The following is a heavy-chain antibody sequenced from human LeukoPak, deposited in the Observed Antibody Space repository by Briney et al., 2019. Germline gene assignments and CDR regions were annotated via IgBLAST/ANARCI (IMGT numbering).Heavy chain of an antibody. J-gene: IGHJ6*03. Sequence: SETLSLTCTVSGGSISSSSYCWGWIRQPPGKGLEWIGSIYYSGSTYYNPSLKSRVTISVDTSKNQFSLKLSSVTAADTAMYYCARQYGFWSGYSSRPGYMDVWGKGTTVTVSS. D-gene: IGHD3-3*01. V-gene: IGHV4-39*01. CDR3: ARQYGFWSGYSSRPGYMDV. CDR1: GGSISSSSYC. CDR2: IYYSGST.